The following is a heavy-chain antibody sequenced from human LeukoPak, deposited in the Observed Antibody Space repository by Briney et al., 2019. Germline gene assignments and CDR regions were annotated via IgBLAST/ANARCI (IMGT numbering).Heavy chain of an antibody. CDR2: FDPEDGET. Sequence: ASVKVSCKVSGYTLTELSMHWVRQAPGKGLEWMGGFDPEDGETIYAQKFQGRVTMTEDTSTDTAYMELSSLRSEDTDVYYCATGGDGPNHEGGFDYWGQGTLVTVSS. D-gene: IGHD5-24*01. J-gene: IGHJ4*02. CDR3: ATGGDGPNHEGGFDY. V-gene: IGHV1-24*01. CDR1: GYTLTELS.